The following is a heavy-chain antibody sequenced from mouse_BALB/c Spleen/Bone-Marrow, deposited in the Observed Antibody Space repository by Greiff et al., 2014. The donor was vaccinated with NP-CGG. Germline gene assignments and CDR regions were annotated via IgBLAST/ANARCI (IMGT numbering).Heavy chain of an antibody. V-gene: IGHV14-3*02. CDR2: IDPANGNT. J-gene: IGHJ3*01. CDR1: GFNIKDTY. D-gene: IGHD2-10*02. CDR3: ARSGGYGNYVAWFAY. Sequence: EVKLVESGAELVKPGASVKLSCTASGFNIKDTYMHWVKQRPEQGLEWIGRIDPANGNTKYDPKFQGKATITADTSSNTAYLQLSSLTSEDTAIYYWARSGGYGNYVAWFAYWGQGTLVTVSA.